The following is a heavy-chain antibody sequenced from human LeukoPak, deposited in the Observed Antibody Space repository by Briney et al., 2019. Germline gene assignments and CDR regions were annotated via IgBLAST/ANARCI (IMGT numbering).Heavy chain of an antibody. CDR3: ARESGYYYYYYGMDV. Sequence: GGSLRLSCAASGFTFSSYAMHWVRQAPGKGLEWVAVISYDGSNKYYADSVKGRFTISRDNSKNTLYLQMNSLRAEDTAVYYCARESGYYYYYYGMDVWGKGTTVTVSS. D-gene: IGHD3-10*01. V-gene: IGHV3-30*04. CDR1: GFTFSSYA. CDR2: ISYDGSNK. J-gene: IGHJ6*04.